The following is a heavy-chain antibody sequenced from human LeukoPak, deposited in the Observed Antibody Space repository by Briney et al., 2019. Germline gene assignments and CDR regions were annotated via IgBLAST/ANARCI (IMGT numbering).Heavy chain of an antibody. CDR1: GFTFSNSA. Sequence: PGGSLRLSCAASGFTFSNSAMSWVRQAPGKGLEWVSGISDGGDATYYADSVKGRFTISEDFYRNTLYLQMNSLRAEDTAVYYCAKGGYFDYWGQGTLVTVSS. V-gene: IGHV3-23*01. CDR3: AKGGYFDY. CDR2: ISDGGDAT. D-gene: IGHD3-16*01. J-gene: IGHJ4*02.